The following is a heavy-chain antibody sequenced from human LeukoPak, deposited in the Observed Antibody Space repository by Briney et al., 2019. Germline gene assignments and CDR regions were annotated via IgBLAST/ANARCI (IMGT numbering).Heavy chain of an antibody. CDR1: GFAESSNY. Sequence: GGPLRLFCTASGFAESSNYTSWLRQAPGKGLEWVSVIYSGGSTYYADSVKGRFTISRHNSKNTLYLQMNSLRAEDTAVYYCASRFYGSLGVDSWGQGTLVTVSS. D-gene: IGHD6-6*01. CDR2: IYSGGST. V-gene: IGHV3-53*04. CDR3: ASRFYGSLGVDS. J-gene: IGHJ4*02.